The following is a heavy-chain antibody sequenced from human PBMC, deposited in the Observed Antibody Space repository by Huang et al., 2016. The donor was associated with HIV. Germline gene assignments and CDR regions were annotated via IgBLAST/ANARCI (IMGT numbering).Heavy chain of an antibody. D-gene: IGHD3-9*01. CDR2: IYTSGTA. J-gene: IGHJ3*02. CDR1: GGSISSGNYY. V-gene: IGHV4-61*09. CDR3: ARLTGYSTFDI. Sequence: QVQLQESGPGLVKPSQTLSLTCSVSGGSISSGNYYWSWIRQPAGKGLEWIGHIYTSGTASYNSSLKSRVTISVATSKNHFSLKLSSVTAADTAVYYCARLTGYSTFDIWGHGTVVTVSS.